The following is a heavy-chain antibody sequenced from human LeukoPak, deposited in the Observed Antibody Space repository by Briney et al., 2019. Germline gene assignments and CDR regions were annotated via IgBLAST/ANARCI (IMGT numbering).Heavy chain of an antibody. D-gene: IGHD6-19*01. V-gene: IGHV4-39*07. CDR3: ARWGSLSGWYLVDY. CDR1: GGSISSSSYY. Sequence: SETLSLTCTVSGGSISSSSYYWGWIRQPPGKGLEWIGSIYYSGSTYYNPSLKSRVTISVDTSKNQFSLKLSSVTAADTAVYYCARWGSLSGWYLVDYWGQGTLVTVSS. J-gene: IGHJ4*02. CDR2: IYYSGST.